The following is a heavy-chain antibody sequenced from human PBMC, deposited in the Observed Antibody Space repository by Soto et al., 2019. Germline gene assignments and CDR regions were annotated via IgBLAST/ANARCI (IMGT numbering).Heavy chain of an antibody. V-gene: IGHV4-34*01. CDR2: INHSGST. CDR3: ARVLRAARPPYYFDY. D-gene: IGHD6-6*01. Sequence: SETLSLTCAVYGGSFSGYYWSWIRQPPGKGLEWIGEINHSGSTNYNPSLKSRVTISVDTSKNQFSLKLSSVTAADTAVYYCARVLRAARPPYYFDYWGQGTLVTVSS. J-gene: IGHJ4*02. CDR1: GGSFSGYY.